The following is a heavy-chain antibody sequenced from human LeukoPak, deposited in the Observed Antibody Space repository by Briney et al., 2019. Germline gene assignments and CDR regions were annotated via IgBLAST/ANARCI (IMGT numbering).Heavy chain of an antibody. J-gene: IGHJ4*02. V-gene: IGHV1-18*01. CDR3: ARDVGSSWYGVDY. D-gene: IGHD6-13*01. CDR1: GYTFTNYG. CDR2: ISTYNENT. Sequence: ASVKVSCKASGYTFTNYGISWVRQAPGQGLEWMGWISTYNENTNYAQKLQGRVAMTTDTSTSTAYMELRSLRSGDTAVYYCARDVGSSWYGVDYWGQGTLVTVSS.